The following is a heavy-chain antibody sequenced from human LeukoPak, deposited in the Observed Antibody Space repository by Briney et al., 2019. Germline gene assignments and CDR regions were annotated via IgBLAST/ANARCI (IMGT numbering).Heavy chain of an antibody. CDR1: GASIGSSSSY. V-gene: IGHV4-39*01. Sequence: SETLSLTCTVSGASIGSSSSYWGWIRQPPGKGLEWIGSIYYGGSTYYNPSLKSRVTISVDTSKNQFSLKLSSVTAADTAVYYCARHPMGLRTPRHFDSWGQGTLVTVSS. D-gene: IGHD4-17*01. CDR2: IYYGGST. J-gene: IGHJ4*02. CDR3: ARHPMGLRTPRHFDS.